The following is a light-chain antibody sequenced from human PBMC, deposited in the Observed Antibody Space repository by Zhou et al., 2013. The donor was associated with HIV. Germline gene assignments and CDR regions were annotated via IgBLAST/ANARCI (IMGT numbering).Light chain of an antibody. J-gene: IGKJ4*01. Sequence: PGERATLSCWASQSVSSSLAWYQQKPGQAPRLLICDASNRATGIPARFSGSGSGTDFTLTISSLEPEDFALYYCQQRSNWPLTFGGGTKVEIK. CDR2: DAS. CDR3: QQRSNWPLT. V-gene: IGKV3-11*01. CDR1: QSVSSS.